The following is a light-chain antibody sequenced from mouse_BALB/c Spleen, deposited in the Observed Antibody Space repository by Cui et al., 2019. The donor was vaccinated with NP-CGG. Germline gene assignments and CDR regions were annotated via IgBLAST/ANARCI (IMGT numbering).Light chain of an antibody. Sequence: QAVVTQESALTTSPGETVTLTCRSSTGTVTTSNYANWVQEKPDHLFTVLIGGTNNRAPGVPARFSGSLIGDKAALTITGAQTEEEAIYFCALWYSNHWVFGGGTKLTVL. CDR1: TGTVTTSNY. J-gene: IGLJ1*01. CDR3: ALWYSNHWV. CDR2: GTN. V-gene: IGLV1*01.